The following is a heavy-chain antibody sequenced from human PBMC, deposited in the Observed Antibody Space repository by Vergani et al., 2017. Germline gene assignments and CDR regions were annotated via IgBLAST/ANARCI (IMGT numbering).Heavy chain of an antibody. Sequence: EVQLLESGGGLLQPGGSLRLSCAASGFTFSSYAMSWVRQAPGKGLEWVSAISGSGGSTYYADSVKGRFTISRDNSKNTLYLQMNSLRAEDTAVYYCAKDLFELLWFGGVYYYYGMDVWGQGTTVTVSS. CDR3: AKDLFELLWFGGVYYYYGMDV. D-gene: IGHD3-10*01. J-gene: IGHJ6*02. V-gene: IGHV3-23*01. CDR1: GFTFSSYA. CDR2: ISGSGGST.